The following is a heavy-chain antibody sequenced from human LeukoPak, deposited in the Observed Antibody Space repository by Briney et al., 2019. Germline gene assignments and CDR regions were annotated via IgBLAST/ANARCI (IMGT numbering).Heavy chain of an antibody. D-gene: IGHD2-15*01. CDR3: ARDGSEANPQYYFGY. V-gene: IGHV1-46*01. CDR2: INPNSGST. Sequence: ASVKVSCKASGYTFTGYYMHWVRQAPGQGLEYMGWINPNSGSTSYAQKFQGRVTMTRDTSTSTVYMELSSLRSEDTAVYYCARDGSEANPQYYFGYWGQGTLVTVSS. CDR1: GYTFTGYY. J-gene: IGHJ4*02.